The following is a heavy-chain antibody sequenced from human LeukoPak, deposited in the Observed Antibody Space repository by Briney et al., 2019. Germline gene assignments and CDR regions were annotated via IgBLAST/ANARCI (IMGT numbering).Heavy chain of an antibody. V-gene: IGHV3-53*01. CDR2: IYTGGGR. CDR1: GFTVSSYY. J-gene: IGHJ4*02. CDR3: ARGIDY. Sequence: GGSLRLSCAASGFTVSSYYMNWVRQAPGKELEWVSVIYTGGGRYYADSVRGRFTISRDTSKNMVFLQMNSLRVEDTAVYYCARGIDYWGRGTLVTISS.